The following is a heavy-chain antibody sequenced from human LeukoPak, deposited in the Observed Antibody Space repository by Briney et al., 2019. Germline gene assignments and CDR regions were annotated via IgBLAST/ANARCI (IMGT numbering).Heavy chain of an antibody. V-gene: IGHV3-23*01. CDR2: ISGSGGST. CDR3: AKVVGARTVEAFDI. Sequence: GGSLRLSCAASGFTLSTYAMSWVRQAPGKGLEWVSAISGSGGSTYYADSVKGRFTISRDNSKNTLYLQMNSLRAEDTAVYYCAKVVGARTVEAFDIWGQGTMVTVSS. D-gene: IGHD1-26*01. CDR1: GFTLSTYA. J-gene: IGHJ3*02.